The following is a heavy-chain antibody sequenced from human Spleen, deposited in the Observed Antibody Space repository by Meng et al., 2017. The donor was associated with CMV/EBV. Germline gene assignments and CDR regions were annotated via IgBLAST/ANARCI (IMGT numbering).Heavy chain of an antibody. Sequence: GESLKISCAASGFMFSSSAMSWVRQAPGKGLEWVSVIYGDGSSTYYADSVKGRFTISRDNSKNTLYLQMNSLRAEDTAVYYCAKDQAAVTIFGVVPGRAPWFDPWGQGTLVTVSS. V-gene: IGHV3-23*03. J-gene: IGHJ5*02. CDR2: IYGDGSST. D-gene: IGHD3-3*01. CDR3: AKDQAAVTIFGVVPGRAPWFDP. CDR1: GFMFSSSA.